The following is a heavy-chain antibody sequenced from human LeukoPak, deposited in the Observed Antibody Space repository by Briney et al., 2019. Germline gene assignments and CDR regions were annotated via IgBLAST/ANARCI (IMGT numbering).Heavy chain of an antibody. Sequence: GGSLRLSCAASAFTFSSYGMSWVRQAPGKGLEWVSGISGSGGSTHYADSVKGRFTISRDNSKNTLYLQMNSLRAEDTAVYYCAKDRNYYGSGSYNWFDPWGQGTLVTVSS. D-gene: IGHD3-10*01. V-gene: IGHV3-23*01. CDR2: ISGSGGST. CDR1: AFTFSSYG. J-gene: IGHJ5*02. CDR3: AKDRNYYGSGSYNWFDP.